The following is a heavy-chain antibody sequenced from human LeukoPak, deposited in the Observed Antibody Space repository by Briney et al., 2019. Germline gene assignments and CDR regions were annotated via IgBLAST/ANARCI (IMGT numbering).Heavy chain of an antibody. D-gene: IGHD3-22*01. V-gene: IGHV3-7*01. Sequence: PGGSLRLSCAASGFTFSSYWMSWVRQTPGKGLEWVANIKQDKSEKYYVDSVKGRFTISRDNAKNSLYLQMNSLRAEDTAVYYCARVWDYYDDSGGYSVRGHFDYWGQGTRVTVSS. CDR3: ARVWDYYDDSGGYSVRGHFDY. CDR1: GFTFSSYW. CDR2: IKQDKSEK. J-gene: IGHJ4*02.